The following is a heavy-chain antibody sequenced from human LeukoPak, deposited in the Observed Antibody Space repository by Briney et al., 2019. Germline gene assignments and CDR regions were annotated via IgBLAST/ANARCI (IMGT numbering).Heavy chain of an antibody. J-gene: IGHJ5*01. CDR2: INHSGST. D-gene: IGHD2-2*01. Sequence: PSETLSLTCAVYGGSFSGYYWSWTRQPPGKGLEWIGEINHSGSTNYNPSLKSRVTISVDTSKNQFSLKLSSVTAADTAVYYCARGPGCSSTSCPRVSPFDTWGHRNLGTVSS. CDR3: ARGPGCSSTSCPRVSPFDT. V-gene: IGHV4-34*01. CDR1: GGSFSGYY.